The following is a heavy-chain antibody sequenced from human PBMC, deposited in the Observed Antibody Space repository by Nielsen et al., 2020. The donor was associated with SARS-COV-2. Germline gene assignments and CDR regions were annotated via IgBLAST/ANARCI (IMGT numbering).Heavy chain of an antibody. D-gene: IGHD1-26*01. Sequence: GESLKISCAASGFTFSSYYMHWVRQAPGKGLEWVADISYDGSNKYYADSVKGRFTISRDNSKNTLYLQMNSLRAEDTAVYYCARTPGAYFDYWGQGTLVTVSS. V-gene: IGHV3-30-3*01. CDR1: GFTFSSYY. CDR2: ISYDGSNK. J-gene: IGHJ4*02. CDR3: ARTPGAYFDY.